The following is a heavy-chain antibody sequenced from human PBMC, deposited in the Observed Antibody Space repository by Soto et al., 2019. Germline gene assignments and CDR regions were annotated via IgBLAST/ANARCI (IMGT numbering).Heavy chain of an antibody. J-gene: IGHJ3*02. CDR3: ARQTDAFDI. CDR2: ISASGTST. Sequence: DVQLLESGGALVQPGGSLRLSCETSGFTFTNYAMSWVRQAPGKGPEWVSGISASGTSTYYADSVKGRFTISRDNSKNTLSLQMNSLRAEDTAVYYCARQTDAFDIWGQGTMVTVSS. V-gene: IGHV3-23*01. CDR1: GFTFTNYA.